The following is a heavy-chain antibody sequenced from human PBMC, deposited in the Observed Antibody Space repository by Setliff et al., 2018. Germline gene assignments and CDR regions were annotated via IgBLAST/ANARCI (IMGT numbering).Heavy chain of an antibody. J-gene: IGHJ3*01. D-gene: IGHD1-26*01. CDR1: GDSISSGDYF. CDR3: AREVGTSTSSDAFDV. Sequence: PSETLSLTCTLSGDSISSGDYFWSWIRQPPGKGLEWIAYIYHSGSAYYNPSLKSRVTMSVDTSKNQFSLHLTSVTAADTAVYYCAREVGTSTSSDAFDVWGQGMMVTVSS. V-gene: IGHV4-30-4*08. CDR2: IYHSGSA.